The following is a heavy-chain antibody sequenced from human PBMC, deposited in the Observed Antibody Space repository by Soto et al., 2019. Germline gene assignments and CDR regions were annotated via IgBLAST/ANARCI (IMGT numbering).Heavy chain of an antibody. D-gene: IGHD3-10*01. J-gene: IGHJ6*02. CDR1: GYTFTSYA. V-gene: IGHV1-3*01. Sequence: SVKVSCKASGYTFTSYAMHWVRQALGERHEWMGWINACNGNTKYSQKFQGRVTITRDTSASTAYMELRILRSEDTAVYYCARGSIVRGALYYYCGMDVWDQGIMVSGSS. CDR3: ARGSIVRGALYYYCGMDV. CDR2: INACNGNT.